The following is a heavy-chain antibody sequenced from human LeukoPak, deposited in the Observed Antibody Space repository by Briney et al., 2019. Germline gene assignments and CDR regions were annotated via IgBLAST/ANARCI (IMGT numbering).Heavy chain of an antibody. CDR2: INHSGST. D-gene: IGHD5-18*01. Sequence: NPSETLSLTCAVYGGSFSGYYWSWIRQPPGKGLEWIGEINHSGSTNYNPSLKSRVTISVDTSKNQFSLKLSSVTAADTAVYYCARGMDRNIQLWLRAKFDLWGRGTLVTVSS. CDR1: GGSFSGYY. CDR3: ARGMDRNIQLWLRAKFDL. V-gene: IGHV4-34*01. J-gene: IGHJ2*01.